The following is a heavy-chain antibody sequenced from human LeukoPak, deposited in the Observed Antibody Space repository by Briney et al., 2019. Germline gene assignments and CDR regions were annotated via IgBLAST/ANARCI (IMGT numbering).Heavy chain of an antibody. CDR1: GFTFSGSA. CDR2: IRSKANSYAT. CDR3: TRLVVTALGS. V-gene: IGHV3-73*01. Sequence: PGGSLRLSCAASGFTFSGSAMHWVRQASGTGLEWVGRIRSKANSYATAYAASVKGRFTISRDDSKNTAYLQMNSLKTEDTAVYYCTRLVVTALGSWGQGTLVTVSS. J-gene: IGHJ5*02. D-gene: IGHD2-21*02.